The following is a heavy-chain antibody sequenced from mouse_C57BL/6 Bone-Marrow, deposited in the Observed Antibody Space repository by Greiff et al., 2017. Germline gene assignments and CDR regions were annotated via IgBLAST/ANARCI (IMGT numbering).Heavy chain of an antibody. CDR1: GYTFTDYY. Sequence: VKLQESGPELVKPGASVKISCKASGYTFTDYYINWVKQRPGQGLEWIGWIFPGSGSTYYNEKFKGKATLTVDKSSSTAYMLLSSLTSEDSAVYFCARSRFTTVVHFDVWGTGTTVTVSS. D-gene: IGHD1-1*01. CDR2: IFPGSGST. J-gene: IGHJ1*03. CDR3: ARSRFTTVVHFDV. V-gene: IGHV1-75*01.